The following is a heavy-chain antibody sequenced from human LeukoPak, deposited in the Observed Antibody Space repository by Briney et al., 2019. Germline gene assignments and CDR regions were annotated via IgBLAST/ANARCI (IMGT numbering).Heavy chain of an antibody. D-gene: IGHD3-16*01. J-gene: IGHJ5*02. CDR1: GGSISSYY. CDR3: ARDLGGSRWFDP. V-gene: IGHV4-39*07. Sequence: SETLSLTCTVSGGSISSYYWSWIRQPPGKGLEWIGSIYYSGSTYYNPSLKSRVTISVDTSKNQFSLKLSSVTAADTAVYYCARDLGGSRWFDPWGQGTLVTVSS. CDR2: IYYSGST.